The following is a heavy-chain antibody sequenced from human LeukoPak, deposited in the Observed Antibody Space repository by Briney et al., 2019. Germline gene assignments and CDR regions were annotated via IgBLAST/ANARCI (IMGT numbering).Heavy chain of an antibody. CDR2: INTNTGNP. V-gene: IGHV7-4-1*02. CDR1: GYTFTSYA. J-gene: IGHJ5*02. D-gene: IGHD6-13*01. CDR3: ARRRPIAAAGTSNWFDP. Sequence: ASVKVSCKASGYTFTSYAMNWVRQAAGQGLEWMGWINTNTGNPTYAQGFTGRFVFSLDTSVSTAYLQISSLKAEDTAVYCCARRRPIAAAGTSNWFDPWGQGTLVTVSS.